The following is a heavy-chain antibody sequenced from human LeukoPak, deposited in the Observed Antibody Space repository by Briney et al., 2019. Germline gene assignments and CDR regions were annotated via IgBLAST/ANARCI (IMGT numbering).Heavy chain of an antibody. J-gene: IGHJ6*03. Sequence: GRSLRLYCAASGSTFSSYGMHWVRQAPAKGLVWMAFIGYDGSNKYYAFSVKGRFTISRDNSKNTLYLQMNSLRAEDTAVYYCAKIYCNYPYYYYMDVWGKGTTVTVSS. V-gene: IGHV3-30*02. CDR3: AKIYCNYPYYYYMDV. CDR1: GSTFSSYG. CDR2: IGYDGSNK. D-gene: IGHD4-11*01.